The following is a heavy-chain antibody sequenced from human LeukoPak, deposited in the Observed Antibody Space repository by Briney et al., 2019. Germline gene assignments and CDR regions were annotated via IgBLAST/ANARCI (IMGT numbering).Heavy chain of an antibody. CDR2: IIWKIGSI. Sequence: GRSLRLSCAASGFTLDEYAIRCVRHAPRGGGEWGSGIIWKIGSIGYADSVKGRFTISRDNAKNSLYLQMNRLRVEDTALYYCANMPRRVTSVAGEAIDIWGQGTMVTVSS. CDR1: GFTLDEYA. D-gene: IGHD4-23*01. V-gene: IGHV3-9*01. CDR3: ANMPRRVTSVAGEAIDI. J-gene: IGHJ3*02.